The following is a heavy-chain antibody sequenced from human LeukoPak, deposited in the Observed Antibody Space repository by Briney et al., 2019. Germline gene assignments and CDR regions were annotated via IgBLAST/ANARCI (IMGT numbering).Heavy chain of an antibody. Sequence: GGSLRLSCAASGFTFSSYEMNWVRQAPGKGLEWVSYISSSGSTIYYADSVKGRFTISRDNAKNSLYLQMNSLRAEDTALYYCAKELSGYRGFDYWGQGTLATVSS. CDR2: ISSSGSTI. CDR1: GFTFSSYE. D-gene: IGHD3-22*01. J-gene: IGHJ4*02. CDR3: AKELSGYRGFDY. V-gene: IGHV3-48*03.